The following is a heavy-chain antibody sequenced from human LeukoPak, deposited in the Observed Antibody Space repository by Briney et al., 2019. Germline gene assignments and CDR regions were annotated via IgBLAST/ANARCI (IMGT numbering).Heavy chain of an antibody. J-gene: IGHJ5*02. D-gene: IGHD3-9*01. CDR2: MNPNSANT. CDR3: ARGRYILTGYHRNWLDP. V-gene: IGHV1-8*01. Sequence: GASVKVSCKASGYTFTSYDINWVRQAPGQGLEWMGWMNPNSANTGYAQKFQGRVTMTRNTSISTAYMELSSLRSEDTAVYYCARGRYILTGYHRNWLDPWGQGTLVTVSS. CDR1: GYTFTSYD.